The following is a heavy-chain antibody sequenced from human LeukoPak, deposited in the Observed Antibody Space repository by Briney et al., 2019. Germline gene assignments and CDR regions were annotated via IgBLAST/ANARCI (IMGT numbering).Heavy chain of an antibody. D-gene: IGHD6-13*01. CDR3: ARTQGRRSSSWYENYYYYYMDV. J-gene: IGHJ6*03. Sequence: ASVKVSCKASGYTFTSYDINWVRQATGQGLEWMGWMNPNSGNTGYAQKFQGRVTITRNTSISTAYMELSSLRSEDTAVYYCARTQGRRSSSWYENYYYYYMDVWGKGTTVTVSS. CDR1: GYTFTSYD. V-gene: IGHV1-8*03. CDR2: MNPNSGNT.